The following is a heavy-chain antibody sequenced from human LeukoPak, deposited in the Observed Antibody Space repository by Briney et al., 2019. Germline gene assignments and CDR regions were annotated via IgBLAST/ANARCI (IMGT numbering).Heavy chain of an antibody. J-gene: IGHJ4*02. V-gene: IGHV3-49*03. Sequence: PGGSLRLSCKTSGFIFRDEVLSWFRQAPGKGLEWVSFIRSKAYGGTAEYAASVKGRFTMSRDDSKSIAYLEMNSLKTEDTAVYYCDNKGYWGQGTLVTVSS. CDR2: IRSKAYGGTA. CDR3: DNKGY. D-gene: IGHD5-24*01. CDR1: GFIFRDEV.